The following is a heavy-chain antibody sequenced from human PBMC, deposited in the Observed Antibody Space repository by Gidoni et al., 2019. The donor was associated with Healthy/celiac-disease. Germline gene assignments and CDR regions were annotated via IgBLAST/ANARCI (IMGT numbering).Heavy chain of an antibody. V-gene: IGHV3-23*01. J-gene: IGHJ4*02. D-gene: IGHD3-10*01. CDR2: ISGSGGST. Sequence: EVQLLESGGGLVQPGGSLRLSCAASGFTFVSYAMGWVRQAPGKGLEWVAAISGSGGSTYYADSVKGRFTISRDNSKNTLYLQMNSLRAEDTAVYYCAKGSSITMVRGVDYWGQGTLVTVSS. CDR1: GFTFVSYA. CDR3: AKGSSITMVRGVDY.